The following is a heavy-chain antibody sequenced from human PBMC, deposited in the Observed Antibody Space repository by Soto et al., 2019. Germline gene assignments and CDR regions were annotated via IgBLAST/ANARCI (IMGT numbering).Heavy chain of an antibody. CDR1: GYTFTSYG. D-gene: IGHD6-13*01. CDR3: ARGGAAGTWDPCNWFDP. CDR2: ISAYNGNT. V-gene: IGHV1-18*01. Sequence: QVQLVQSGAEVKKPGASVTVSCKASGYTFTSYGISWVRQAPGQGLEWMGWISAYNGNTNCAQKLQGRVTMTTDTSTSTAYMELRGLRSDDTAVYYCARGGAAGTWDPCNWFDPWGQGTLVTVSS. J-gene: IGHJ5*02.